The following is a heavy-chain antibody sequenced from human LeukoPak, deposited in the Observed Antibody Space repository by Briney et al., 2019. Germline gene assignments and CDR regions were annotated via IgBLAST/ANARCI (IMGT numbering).Heavy chain of an antibody. CDR2: AYYRSKWFN. V-gene: IGHV6-1*01. Sequence: QTLSLTCAISGDSVSTNSAAWNWVRQSPSRGLEWLGRAYYRSKWFNDYAVSVKSRITINPDTSKNQLSLQLNSVTPEDTAVYFCAREGPDAFDIWGQGTVVTVSS. J-gene: IGHJ3*02. CDR1: GDSVSTNSAA. CDR3: AREGPDAFDI.